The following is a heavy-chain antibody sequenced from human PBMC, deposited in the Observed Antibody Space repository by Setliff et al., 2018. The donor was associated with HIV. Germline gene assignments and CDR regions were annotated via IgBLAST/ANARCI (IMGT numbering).Heavy chain of an antibody. D-gene: IGHD5-12*01. CDR2: VSSDGSSR. Sequence: GGSLRLSCAASGFTFDRFWMHWVRQAPGKGLVWVSRVSSDGSSRTYADSVKDRFTISRDNAKNTLYLQMNSLRAEDTGVYYCHSGYDTEEQSYFDYWGQGTLVTVSS. V-gene: IGHV3-74*01. CDR3: HSGYDTEEQSYFDY. J-gene: IGHJ4*02. CDR1: GFTFDRFW.